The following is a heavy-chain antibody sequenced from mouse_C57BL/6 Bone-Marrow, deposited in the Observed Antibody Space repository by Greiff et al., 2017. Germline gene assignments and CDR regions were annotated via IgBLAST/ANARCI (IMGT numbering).Heavy chain of an antibody. D-gene: IGHD2-3*01. CDR3: ARRYYDGYYGYMDY. CDR2: ISSGGSYN. Sequence: DVKLVESGGDLVKPGGSLKLSCAASGFTFSSYGMSWVRQTPDKRPEWVATISSGGSYNYYPDSVNGRFTISRDNAKNTLYLQMSSLKSEDTASYNCARRYYDGYYGYMDYGGQGTTLTVSS. J-gene: IGHJ2*01. CDR1: GFTFSSYG. V-gene: IGHV5-6*02.